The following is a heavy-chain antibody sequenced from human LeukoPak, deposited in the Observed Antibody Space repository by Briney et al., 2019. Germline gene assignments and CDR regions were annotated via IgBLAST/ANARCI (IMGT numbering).Heavy chain of an antibody. CDR1: GGTFSSYA. V-gene: IGHV1-69*13. CDR2: IIPIFGTA. CDR3: AREGYYGSGSYSGT. Sequence: ASVKVSCKASGGTFSSYAISWVRQAPGQGLEWMGGIIPIFGTANYAQKFQGRVTITADESTSTAYMELSSLRSEDTAVYYCAREGYYGSGSYSGTWGQGTLVTFSS. D-gene: IGHD3-10*01. J-gene: IGHJ5*02.